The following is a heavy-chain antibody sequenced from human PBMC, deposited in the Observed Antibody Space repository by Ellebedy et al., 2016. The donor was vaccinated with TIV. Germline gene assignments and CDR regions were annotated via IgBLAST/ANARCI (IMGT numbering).Heavy chain of an antibody. CDR1: GYTFTGYY. D-gene: IGHD3-3*02. V-gene: IGHV1-2*02. CDR2: IYPYSGGT. J-gene: IGHJ4*02. CDR3: AAFPYISTSSAF. Sequence: ASVKVSCKASGYTFTGYYMHWVRQAPGQGLEWMGWIYPYSGGTNYAPKFQGRVTMTRDMSISTAYMELSGLKSDDTAFYYCAAFPYISTSSAFWGQGTLVTVSS.